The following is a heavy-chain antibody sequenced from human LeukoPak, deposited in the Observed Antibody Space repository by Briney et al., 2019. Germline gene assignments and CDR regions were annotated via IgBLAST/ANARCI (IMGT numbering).Heavy chain of an antibody. J-gene: IGHJ4*02. Sequence: PGGSLRLSCAASGFTFTSHWMHWVRQAPGKGLVWVSRIIGDGSDSIYADSVKGRFTIFRDNSKNTLYLQMNSLRAEDTAVYYCVRERSGSGNSPFDSWGQGALVTVSS. CDR3: VRERSGSGNSPFDS. D-gene: IGHD3-10*01. CDR1: GFTFTSHW. CDR2: IIGDGSDS. V-gene: IGHV3-74*01.